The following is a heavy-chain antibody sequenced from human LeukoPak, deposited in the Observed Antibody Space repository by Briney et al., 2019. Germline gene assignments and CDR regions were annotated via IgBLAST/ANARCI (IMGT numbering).Heavy chain of an antibody. J-gene: IGHJ4*02. CDR1: GGSISSYY. V-gene: IGHV4-59*01. Sequence: SETLSLTCTVSGGSISSYYWSWIRQPPEKGLEWIGDIHYSGNTKYNPSLRSRVTISVDTSKNQFSLKLNSVTTADTAVYYCARDRPPGLTASWGQGILVTVSS. CDR3: ARDRPPGLTAS. D-gene: IGHD1-14*01. CDR2: IHYSGNT.